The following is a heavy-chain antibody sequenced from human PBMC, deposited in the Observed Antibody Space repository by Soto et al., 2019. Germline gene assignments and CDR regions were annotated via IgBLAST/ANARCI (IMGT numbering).Heavy chain of an antibody. CDR2: IKEAGSEE. V-gene: IGHV3-7*05. Sequence: EVQLVESGGGLVQPGGSLRLSCAASGFTFSTYWMNWVRQAPGKGLEWVANIKEAGSEESYVASVQGRFTISRDNAKNSRFLDMNSLRGEDTGGYDCAREWGAPGRGSAFGYDYHVGRDVWGQGTTVTVPS. J-gene: IGHJ6*02. CDR3: AREWGAPGRGSAFGYDYHVGRDV. CDR1: GFTFSTYW. D-gene: IGHD3-16*01.